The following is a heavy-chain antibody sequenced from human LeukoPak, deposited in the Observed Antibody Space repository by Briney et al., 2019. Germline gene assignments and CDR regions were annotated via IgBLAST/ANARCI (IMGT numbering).Heavy chain of an antibody. CDR3: ARDPGAATFDY. CDR1: GFTFSSYE. CDR2: IGGSGITI. J-gene: IGHJ4*02. V-gene: IGHV3-48*03. Sequence: PGGSLRLSCAAFGFTFSSYEMNWVRQAPGKGLEWVSYIGGSGITIYYADSVKGRFTISRDNAKNSLYLQMNSLRAEDTAVYYCARDPGAATFDYWGQGTLVTVSS. D-gene: IGHD6-13*01.